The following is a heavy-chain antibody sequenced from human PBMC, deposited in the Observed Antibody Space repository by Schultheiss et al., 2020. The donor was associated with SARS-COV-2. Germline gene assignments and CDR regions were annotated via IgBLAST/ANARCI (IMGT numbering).Heavy chain of an antibody. CDR2: IKSKTDGGTT. V-gene: IGHV3-15*01. J-gene: IGHJ6*02. CDR3: ARDKRLRYYYYGMDV. Sequence: GGSLRLSCAASGFTFSNAWMSWVRQAPGKGLEWVGRIKSKTDGGTTDYAAPVKGRFTISRDDSKNTLYLQMNSLRAEDTAVYYCARDKRLRYYYYGMDVWGQGTTVTVSS. CDR1: GFTFSNAW.